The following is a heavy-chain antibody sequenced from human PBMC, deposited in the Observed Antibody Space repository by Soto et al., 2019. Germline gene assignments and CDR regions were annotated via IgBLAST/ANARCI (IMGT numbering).Heavy chain of an antibody. Sequence: ASVKVSCEACGYSFTGYYMHWVRQAPGQGLEWMGWINPNSGGTNYAQKFQGWVTMTRDTSISTAYMELSRLRSDDTAVYYCARVPANKNGMDVWGQGTTVTVSS. J-gene: IGHJ6*02. CDR1: GYSFTGYY. CDR3: ARVPANKNGMDV. D-gene: IGHD2-2*01. CDR2: INPNSGGT. V-gene: IGHV1-2*04.